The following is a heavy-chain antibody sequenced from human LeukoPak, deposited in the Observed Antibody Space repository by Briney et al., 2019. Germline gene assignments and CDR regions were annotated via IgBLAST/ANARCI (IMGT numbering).Heavy chain of an antibody. J-gene: IGHJ4*02. Sequence: GGSLRLSCAASGFTFSSYAMHWVRQAPGQGLEWMGIINPTGGSTTYAQKFQGRVTMTRDTSTSTVYMELSSLRSDDTAVYYCARTAARRFDYWGQGTLVTVSS. V-gene: IGHV1-46*01. CDR3: ARTAARRFDY. CDR1: GFTFSSYA. D-gene: IGHD6-6*01. CDR2: INPTGGST.